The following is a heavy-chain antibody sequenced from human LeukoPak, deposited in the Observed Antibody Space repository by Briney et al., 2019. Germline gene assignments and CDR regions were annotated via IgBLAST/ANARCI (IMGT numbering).Heavy chain of an antibody. CDR2: ISWNSGTI. CDR3: AKGYCSSTSCSSDY. Sequence: PGGSLRLSCAGSGFIFNNYAMHWVRQPPGKGLEWVSGISWNSGTIDYADSVKGRFTISRDNSKNTLYLQMNSLRAEDTAIYYCAKGYCSSTSCSSDYWGQGTLVTVSS. V-gene: IGHV3-9*01. D-gene: IGHD2-2*01. J-gene: IGHJ4*02. CDR1: GFIFNNYA.